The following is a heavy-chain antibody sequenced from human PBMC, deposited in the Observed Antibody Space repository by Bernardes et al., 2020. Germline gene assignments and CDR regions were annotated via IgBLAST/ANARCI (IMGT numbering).Heavy chain of an antibody. D-gene: IGHD3-9*01. V-gene: IGHV4-39*01. CDR1: GGSITSGSYY. Sequence: SETLSLTCNVSGGSITSGSYYWGWIRQPPGEGLEWIGSTSYNGKTYYNPSFKSRLTASVDTSRNQFPLRLSSVTAADTAVYFCYGTGDSWGQGTLVTVSS. CDR3: YGTGDS. CDR2: TSYNGKT. J-gene: IGHJ4*02.